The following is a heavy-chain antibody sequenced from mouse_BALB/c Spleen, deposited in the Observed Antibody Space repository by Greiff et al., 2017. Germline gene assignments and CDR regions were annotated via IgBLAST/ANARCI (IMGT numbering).Heavy chain of an antibody. CDR3: ARRGSYYRYDGGDFDY. Sequence: EVNLVESGPSLVKPSQTLSLTCSVTGDSITSGYWNWIRKFPGNKLEYMGYISYSGSTYYNPSLKSRISITRDTSKNQYYLQLNSVTTEDTATYYCARRGSYYRYDGGDFDYWGQGTTLTVSS. V-gene: IGHV3-8*02. CDR2: ISYSGST. CDR1: GDSITSGY. D-gene: IGHD2-14*01. J-gene: IGHJ2*01.